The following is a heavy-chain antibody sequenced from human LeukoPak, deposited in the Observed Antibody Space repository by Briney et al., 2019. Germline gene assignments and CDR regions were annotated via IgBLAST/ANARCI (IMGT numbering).Heavy chain of an antibody. Sequence: HPGGSLRLSCAASGFTFSSYAMSWVRQAPGKGLEWVSSIRGSGGSTYYADSVKGRFTISRDNSKNTLYLQMNSLRAEDTAVYYCARGIVGATVPYYFDYWGQGTLVTVSS. CDR3: ARGIVGATVPYYFDY. V-gene: IGHV3-23*01. CDR2: IRGSGGST. D-gene: IGHD1-26*01. CDR1: GFTFSSYA. J-gene: IGHJ4*02.